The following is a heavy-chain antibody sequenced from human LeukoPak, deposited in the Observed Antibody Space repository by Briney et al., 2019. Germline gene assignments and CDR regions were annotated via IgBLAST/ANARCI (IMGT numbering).Heavy chain of an antibody. CDR1: GITFSEAW. J-gene: IGHJ4*02. CDR3: TTGQGYYYDSSGPIDY. CDR2: IKRKSDGGTT. D-gene: IGHD3-22*01. V-gene: IGHV3-15*01. Sequence: GGSLRLSCEASGITFSEAWMSWVRQAPGKGLEWVGRIKRKSDGGTTDYAAPVKGRFTISRDDSKNTVYLQMNSLKAEDTAVYYCTTGQGYYYDSSGPIDYWGQGTLVTVSS.